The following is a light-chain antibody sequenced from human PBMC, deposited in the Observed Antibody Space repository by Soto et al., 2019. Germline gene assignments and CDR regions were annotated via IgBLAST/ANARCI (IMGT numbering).Light chain of an antibody. V-gene: IGLV1-40*01. Sequence: QSVLTQPPSVSGAPGQRVTISCTGSSSNIGSGYDVHWYRQLPETAPRLLIYGNSNRPSGVPDRFSGSKSGTSASLAITGLQAEDEADYYSQSYDRSLSDHVFGAGTKVPVL. J-gene: IGLJ1*01. CDR2: GNS. CDR1: SSNIGSGYD. CDR3: QSYDRSLSDHV.